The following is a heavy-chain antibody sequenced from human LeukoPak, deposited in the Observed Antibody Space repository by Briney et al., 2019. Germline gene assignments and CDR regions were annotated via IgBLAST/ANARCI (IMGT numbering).Heavy chain of an antibody. Sequence: SETLSLTCTVSGGSISSGGYYWSRIRQPPGKGLEWIGYIYHSGSTNYNPSLNSRVTISVDTSQNQFSLKLTSVTAADTAVYYCARARGYTGYELDYWGRGTLVTVSS. CDR2: IYHSGST. J-gene: IGHJ4*02. V-gene: IGHV4-61*08. CDR1: GGSISSGGYY. CDR3: ARARGYTGYELDY. D-gene: IGHD5-12*01.